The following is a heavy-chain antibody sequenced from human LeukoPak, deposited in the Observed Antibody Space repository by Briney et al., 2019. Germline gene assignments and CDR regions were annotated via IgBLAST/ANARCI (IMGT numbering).Heavy chain of an antibody. D-gene: IGHD6-13*01. J-gene: IGHJ3*02. CDR1: GFTFSSYA. V-gene: IGHV3-23*01. CDR2: ISGSGGST. Sequence: PGGSLRLSCAASGFTFSSYAMRWVRPAPGKGLEWVSAISGSGGSTYYADTVKGRFTISRANSKNTLYLQTNSMRAENTAVYYGAKFYGEQQLVDAFDIWGQGTMVTVSS. CDR3: AKFYGEQQLVDAFDI.